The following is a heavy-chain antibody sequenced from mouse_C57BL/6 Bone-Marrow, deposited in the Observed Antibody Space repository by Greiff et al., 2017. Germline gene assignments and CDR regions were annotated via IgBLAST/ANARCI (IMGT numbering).Heavy chain of an antibody. V-gene: IGHV1-69*01. CDR2: IDPSDSYT. Sequence: QVRLQQPGAELVMPGASVKLSCKASGYTFTSYWMHWVKQRPGQGLEWIGEIDPSDSYTNYNQKFKGKSTLTVDKSSSTAYMQLSSLTSEDSAVYYCARGLGFFDYWGQGTTLTVSS. CDR1: GYTFTSYW. CDR3: ARGLGFFDY. J-gene: IGHJ2*01. D-gene: IGHD3-2*02.